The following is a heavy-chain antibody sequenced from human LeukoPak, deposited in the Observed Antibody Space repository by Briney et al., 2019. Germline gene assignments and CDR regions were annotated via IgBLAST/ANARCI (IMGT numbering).Heavy chain of an antibody. J-gene: IGHJ6*03. CDR2: IDHSGSP. CDR3: ARRPSPYSSGRQPGRYYYYYYMDV. V-gene: IGHV4-34*01. CDR1: GGSLSGYY. Sequence: PSETLSLTCAVYGGSLSGYYWSWIRQPPGKGLEWIGEIDHSGSPNYNPSLKSRVTISVDTSKNKFSLKLNSVTAADTAVYYCARRPSPYSSGRQPGRYYYYYYMDVWGKGTTVTVSS. D-gene: IGHD6-19*01.